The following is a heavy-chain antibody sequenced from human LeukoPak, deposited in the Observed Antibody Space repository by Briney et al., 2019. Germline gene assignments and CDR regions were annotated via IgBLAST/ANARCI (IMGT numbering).Heavy chain of an antibody. J-gene: IGHJ5*02. Sequence: GGSLRLPCAASGFTFSSYAMSWVRQAPGKGREWVSAISGSGGSTYYADSVKGRFTISRDNSKNTLYLQMNSLRAEDTAVYYCAKEVYYSQGSNWFDPWGQGTLVTVSS. CDR3: AKEVYYSQGSNWFDP. V-gene: IGHV3-23*01. D-gene: IGHD3-22*01. CDR2: ISGSGGST. CDR1: GFTFSSYA.